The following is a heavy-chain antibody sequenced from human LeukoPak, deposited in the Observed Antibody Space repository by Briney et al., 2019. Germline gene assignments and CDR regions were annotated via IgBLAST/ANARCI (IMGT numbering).Heavy chain of an antibody. CDR1: GFSFSRNW. V-gene: IGHV3-21*05. Sequence: GGSLRLSCAASGFSFSRNWMTWVRQAPGKGLEWVSYISSSSSYTNYADSVKGRFTISRDNAKNSLYLQMNSLRVEDTAVFYCARPYSSGWYGGFDLWGRGTLVTVSS. CDR3: ARPYSSGWYGGFDL. CDR2: ISSSSSYT. J-gene: IGHJ2*01. D-gene: IGHD6-19*01.